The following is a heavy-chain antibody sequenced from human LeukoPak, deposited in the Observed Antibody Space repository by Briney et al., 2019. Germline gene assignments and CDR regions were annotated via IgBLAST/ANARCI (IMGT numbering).Heavy chain of an antibody. J-gene: IGHJ4*02. Sequence: GRSLRLSCAASGFTFSSYAMHWVRQAPGKGLEWVAVISYDGSNKYYADSVKSRFTISRDNSKNTLYLQMNSLRAEDTAVYYCARGRRMLKWELPSTTFDYWGQGTLVTVSS. CDR2: ISYDGSNK. D-gene: IGHD1-26*01. CDR1: GFTFSSYA. CDR3: ARGRRMLKWELPSTTFDY. V-gene: IGHV3-30*04.